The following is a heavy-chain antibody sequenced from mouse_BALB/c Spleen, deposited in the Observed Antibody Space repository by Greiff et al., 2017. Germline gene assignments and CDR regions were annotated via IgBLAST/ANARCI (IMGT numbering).Heavy chain of an antibody. D-gene: IGHD2-14*01. CDR3: ARPPYYRYDTWFAY. Sequence: EVKLEESGGGLVKPGGSLKLSCAASGFTFSSYAMSWVRQTPEKRLEWVASISSGGSTYYPDSVKGRFTISGDNARNILYLQMSSLRSEDTAMYYCARPPYYRYDTWFAYWGQGTLVTVSA. J-gene: IGHJ3*01. V-gene: IGHV5-6-5*01. CDR2: ISSGGST. CDR1: GFTFSSYA.